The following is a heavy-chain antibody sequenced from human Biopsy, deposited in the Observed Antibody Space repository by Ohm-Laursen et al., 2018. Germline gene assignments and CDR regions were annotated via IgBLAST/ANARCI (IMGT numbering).Heavy chain of an antibody. D-gene: IGHD1-1*01. J-gene: IGHJ4*02. Sequence: GASVKVSCKVSGYTLNELSMHWVRQAPGQGLEWMGGFAPENGRIVYSQKFQGRVTMTEDTSTSTAYMEVWGLRSDDTAVYYCAADINVWNVNYWGQGTQVIVSS. CDR2: FAPENGRI. CDR3: AADINVWNVNY. CDR1: GYTLNELS. V-gene: IGHV1-24*01.